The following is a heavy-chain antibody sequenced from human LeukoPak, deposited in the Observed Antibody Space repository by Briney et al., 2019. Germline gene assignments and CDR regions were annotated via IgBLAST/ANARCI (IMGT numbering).Heavy chain of an antibody. CDR1: GGTFSSYA. V-gene: IGHV1-69*13. J-gene: IGHJ6*02. CDR3: ASRVGRPGELLSDYYYYYGMDV. D-gene: IGHD3-10*01. Sequence: SVKVSCKASGGTFSSYAISWVRQAPGQGLEWMGGIIPIFGTANYARKFQGRVTITADESTSTAYMELSSLRSEDTAVYYCASRVGRPGELLSDYYYYYGMDVWGQGTTVTVSS. CDR2: IIPIFGTA.